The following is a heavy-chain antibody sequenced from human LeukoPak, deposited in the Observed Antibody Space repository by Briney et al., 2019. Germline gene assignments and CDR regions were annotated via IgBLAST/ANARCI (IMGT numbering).Heavy chain of an antibody. CDR2: IIPIFGTA. D-gene: IGHD3-22*01. CDR3: ARSYYDSSGYYYDYYYMDV. J-gene: IGHJ6*03. CDR1: GGTFSSYA. Sequence: SVKVSCKASGGTFSSYAISWVRQAPGQGLEWMGGIIPIFGTANYAQKFQGRVTITTDGSTSTAYMELSSLRSEDTAVYYCARSYYDSSGYYYDYYYMDVWGKGTTVTVSS. V-gene: IGHV1-69*05.